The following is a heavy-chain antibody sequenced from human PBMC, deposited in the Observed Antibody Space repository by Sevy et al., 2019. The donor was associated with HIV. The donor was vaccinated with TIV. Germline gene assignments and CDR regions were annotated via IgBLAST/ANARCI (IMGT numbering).Heavy chain of an antibody. Sequence: GGSLRLSCAGSDFSITSYWMHWVRQAPGKGLVWVSRMNEDGSVTNHADSVRGRFTISRDNAKNTLYLQMNSLRVEDTAVYYCVKDFGGPTDYWGQGTLVTVSS. V-gene: IGHV3-74*01. CDR1: DFSITSYW. D-gene: IGHD3-16*01. CDR2: MNEDGSVT. CDR3: VKDFGGPTDY. J-gene: IGHJ4*02.